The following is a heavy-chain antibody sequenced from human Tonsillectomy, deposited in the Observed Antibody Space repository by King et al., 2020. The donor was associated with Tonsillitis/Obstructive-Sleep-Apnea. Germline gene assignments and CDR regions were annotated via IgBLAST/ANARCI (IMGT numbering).Heavy chain of an antibody. J-gene: IGHJ4*02. CDR1: GDSISTSNC. CDR2: IYHSGNP. CDR3: ARTFGVIISPNFDY. Sequence: VQLQESGPGLVKPSGTLSLTCDVSGDSISTSNCWSWVRQPPGKGLGWIGGIYHSGNPHYNPSLQSRVTISVDKSKNQFSLKLRSVTAADTAVYYCARTFGVIISPNFDYWGQGALVTVSA. D-gene: IGHD3-3*01. V-gene: IGHV4-4*02.